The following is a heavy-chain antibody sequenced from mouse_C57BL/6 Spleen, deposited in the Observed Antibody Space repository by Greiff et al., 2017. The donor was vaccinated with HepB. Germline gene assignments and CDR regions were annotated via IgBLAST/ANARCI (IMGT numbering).Heavy chain of an antibody. CDR3: ARGSTTVDPFDY. Sequence: VQLQQSGPELVKPGASVKISCKASGYAFSSSWMNWVKQRPGKGLEWIGRIYPGDGDTNYNGKFKGKATLTADKSSSTAYMQLSSLTSEDSAVYVCARGSTTVDPFDYWGQGTTLTVSS. V-gene: IGHV1-82*01. CDR2: IYPGDGDT. J-gene: IGHJ2*01. CDR1: GYAFSSSW. D-gene: IGHD1-1*01.